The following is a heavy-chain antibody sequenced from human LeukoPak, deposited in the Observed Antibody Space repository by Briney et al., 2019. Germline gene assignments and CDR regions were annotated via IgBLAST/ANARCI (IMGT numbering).Heavy chain of an antibody. V-gene: IGHV4-59*08. CDR2: IHSRVDT. Sequence: SETLSLTCTVSGGSFSPYYWSWIRQPPGKGLEWIGHIHSRVDTNYNPSIKSRVTISVDTSKNQFSLTLSPVTAADTAVYYCARVYDTSDYYFAFDIWGQGTKVTVSS. D-gene: IGHD3-22*01. CDR1: GGSFSPYY. CDR3: ARVYDTSDYYFAFDI. J-gene: IGHJ3*02.